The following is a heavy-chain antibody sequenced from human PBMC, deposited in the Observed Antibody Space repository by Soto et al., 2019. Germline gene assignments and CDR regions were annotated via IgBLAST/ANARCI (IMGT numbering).Heavy chain of an antibody. V-gene: IGHV4-30-4*01. D-gene: IGHD3-10*01. CDR1: GGSISSGDYY. CDR2: IYYSGST. J-gene: IGHJ4*02. CDR3: ASRIAKGYYGSGSYYNEYGY. Sequence: SETLSLTCTVSGGSISSGDYYWSWIRQPPGKGLEWIGYIYYSGSTYYNPSLKSRVTISVDTSKNQFSLKLSSVTAADTAVYYCASRIAKGYYGSGSYYNEYGYWGQGTLVTVSS.